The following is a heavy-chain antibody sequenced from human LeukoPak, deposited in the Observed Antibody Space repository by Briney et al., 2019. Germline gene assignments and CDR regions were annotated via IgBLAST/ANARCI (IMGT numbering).Heavy chain of an antibody. Sequence: ASVKVSCKASGYTFTSYYMHWVRQAPGQGLDWMGIIHPNSGSTTYAQKFQGRVTMTRDTSTSTVYMELSSLRSEDTAVYYCAKDSSRSYLDHWGQGTLVTVSS. J-gene: IGHJ4*02. D-gene: IGHD3-10*01. CDR2: IHPNSGST. V-gene: IGHV1-46*01. CDR1: GYTFTSYY. CDR3: AKDSSRSYLDH.